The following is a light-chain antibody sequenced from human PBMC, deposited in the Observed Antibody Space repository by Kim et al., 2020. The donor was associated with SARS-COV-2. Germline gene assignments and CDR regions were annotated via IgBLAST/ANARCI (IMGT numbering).Light chain of an antibody. CDR1: SSDVGYYDS. J-gene: IGLJ1*01. V-gene: IGLV2-14*04. CDR2: DVR. CDR3: SSHTTSSTYV. Sequence: GQWITFSCPGTSSDVGYYDSVSWYQQHPGKAPKLIMYDVRGRASGVSNRFSGSQSGNTASLTISGLRTDDEADYYCSSHTTSSTYVFGSGTKVTVL.